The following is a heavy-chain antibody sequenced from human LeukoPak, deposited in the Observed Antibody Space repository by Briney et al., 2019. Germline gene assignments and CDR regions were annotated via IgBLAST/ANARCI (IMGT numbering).Heavy chain of an antibody. V-gene: IGHV1-2*04. J-gene: IGHJ4*02. Sequence: ASVKVSRKASGYTFTGYYMHWVRQAPGQGLEWMGWINPNSGGTNYAQKFQGWVTMTRDTSISTAYMELSRLRSDDTAVYYCARSLRYFDWRPLDYWGQGTLVTVSS. D-gene: IGHD3-9*01. CDR3: ARSLRYFDWRPLDY. CDR2: INPNSGGT. CDR1: GYTFTGYY.